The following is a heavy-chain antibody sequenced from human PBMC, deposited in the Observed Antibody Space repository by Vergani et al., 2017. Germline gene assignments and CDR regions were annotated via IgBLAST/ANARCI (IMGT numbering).Heavy chain of an antibody. CDR1: GFTFSSYA. CDR3: AKDGGAIAARRVYYYYYYMDV. J-gene: IGHJ6*03. CDR2: ISGSGGST. D-gene: IGHD6-6*01. V-gene: IGHV3-23*04. Sequence: EVQLVESGGGLVQPGGSLRLSCAASGFTFSSYAMSWVRQAPGKGLEWVSAISGSGGSTYYADSVTGRFTISRDNSKNTLYLQMNSLRAEETAVYYCAKDGGAIAARRVYYYYYYMDVWGKGTTVTLSS.